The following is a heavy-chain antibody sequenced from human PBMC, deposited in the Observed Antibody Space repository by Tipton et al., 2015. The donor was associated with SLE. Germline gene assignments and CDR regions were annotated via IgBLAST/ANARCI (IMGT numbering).Heavy chain of an antibody. D-gene: IGHD1-1*01. CDR2: ILGSGDTT. CDR1: GFTVSSNY. CDR3: TRRSITAATMWGAFDY. Sequence: SLRLSCAASGFTVSSNYMSWVRQAPGKGLEWVSSILGSGDTTYYADSLKGRFTISRDNSRNTLYLQMNSLRAEDAAVYYCTRRSITAATMWGAFDYWGQGTLVTVSS. J-gene: IGHJ4*02. V-gene: IGHV3-23*01.